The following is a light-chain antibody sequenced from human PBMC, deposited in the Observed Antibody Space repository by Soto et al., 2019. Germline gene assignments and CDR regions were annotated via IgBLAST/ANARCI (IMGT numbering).Light chain of an antibody. Sequence: DIQMTQSPSSLSASVGDTVTITCRASQNIDMYLNWYQQKPGKAPRVLISGASNLQSGVPSRFSDSGSGTDFTLTISSLQSEDFASYFCQHTFNSPPWTFGQGTKVDI. CDR3: QHTFNSPPWT. V-gene: IGKV1-39*01. CDR2: GAS. CDR1: QNIDMY. J-gene: IGKJ1*01.